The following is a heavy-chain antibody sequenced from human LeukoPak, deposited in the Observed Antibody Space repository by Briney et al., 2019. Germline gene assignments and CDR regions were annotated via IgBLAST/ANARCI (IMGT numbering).Heavy chain of an antibody. CDR1: GASVSSGSYH. J-gene: IGHJ4*02. Sequence: SETLSLTCTVSGASVSSGSYHWSWIRQAPGKGLEWIGYMYYSGRTNYNPTLKSRVTISVDTSKNQFSLNLSSVTAADTAVYYCARVMITSTFYFDYWGQGTLVTVSS. CDR3: ARVMITSTFYFDY. D-gene: IGHD3-16*01. CDR2: MYYSGRT. V-gene: IGHV4-61*01.